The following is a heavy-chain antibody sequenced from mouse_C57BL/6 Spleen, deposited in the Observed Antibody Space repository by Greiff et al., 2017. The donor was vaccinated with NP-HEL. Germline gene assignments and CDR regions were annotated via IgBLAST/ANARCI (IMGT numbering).Heavy chain of an antibody. CDR3: AMTTVLYCDAMDY. D-gene: IGHD1-1*01. CDR1: GFTFSDYG. V-gene: IGHV5-17*01. CDR2: ISSGSSTI. Sequence: EVQVVESGGGLVKPGGSLKLSCAASGFTFSDYGMHWVRQAPEKGLEWVAYISSGSSTIYYADTVKGRCTIARDNAKNTLFLHMTSLSSEDTAIYYCAMTTVLYCDAMDYWGQGTSVTVSS. J-gene: IGHJ4*01.